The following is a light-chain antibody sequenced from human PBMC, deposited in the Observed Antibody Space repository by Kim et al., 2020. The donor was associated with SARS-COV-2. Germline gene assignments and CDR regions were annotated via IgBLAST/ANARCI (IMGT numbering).Light chain of an antibody. Sequence: SYELTQPPSVSVAPGKTARITCGGNNIGSKSVHWYQQKPGQAPVLVIYYDSDRPSGIPERFSGSNSGNTATLTISRVEAGDEADYYCQVWDSSSEAVVFGGGTQWIVL. J-gene: IGLJ2*01. CDR2: YDS. CDR1: NIGSKS. CDR3: QVWDSSSEAVV. V-gene: IGLV3-21*04.